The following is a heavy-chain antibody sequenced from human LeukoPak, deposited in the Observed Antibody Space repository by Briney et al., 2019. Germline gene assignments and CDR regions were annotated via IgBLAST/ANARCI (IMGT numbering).Heavy chain of an antibody. J-gene: IGHJ3*02. Sequence: ASVKVSCKASGYTFTSYGISWVRQAPGQGLEWMGWISAYNGNTNYAQKLQGRVTMTTDTSTSTAYMELRSLRSDDTAVYYCAKALASKGPAGVFDIWGQGTMVTVSS. V-gene: IGHV1-18*01. D-gene: IGHD4-11*01. CDR2: ISAYNGNT. CDR3: AKALASKGPAGVFDI. CDR1: GYTFTSYG.